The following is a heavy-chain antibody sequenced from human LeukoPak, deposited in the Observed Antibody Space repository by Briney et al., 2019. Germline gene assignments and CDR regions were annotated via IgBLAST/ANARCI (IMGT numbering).Heavy chain of an antibody. CDR2: MYYSGST. CDR1: GGSISNSSYY. D-gene: IGHD3-9*01. Sequence: SETLSLTCTVSGGSISNSSYYWGWIRQPPGKGLEWIGSMYYSGSTYYNPSLKSRATISVDTSKNQFSLKLSSVTAADTAVYYCARGPYYDILTGYFPPRYYYYGMDVWGQGTLVTVSS. V-gene: IGHV4-39*07. CDR3: ARGPYYDILTGYFPPRYYYYGMDV. J-gene: IGHJ6*02.